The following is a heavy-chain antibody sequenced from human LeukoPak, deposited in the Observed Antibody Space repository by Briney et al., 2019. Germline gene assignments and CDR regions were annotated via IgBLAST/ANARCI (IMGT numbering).Heavy chain of an antibody. CDR2: IYSGGST. V-gene: IGHV3-66*01. CDR3: ARDLAY. J-gene: IGHJ4*02. CDR1: GFTVSNTY. Sequence: GGSLRLSCAASGFTVSNTYMSWVRLAPGKGLEWVSVIYSGGSTYYADSVKGRFTISRDNSKNALYLQMNSLRAEDTAVYYCARDLAYWGQGTLVTVSS.